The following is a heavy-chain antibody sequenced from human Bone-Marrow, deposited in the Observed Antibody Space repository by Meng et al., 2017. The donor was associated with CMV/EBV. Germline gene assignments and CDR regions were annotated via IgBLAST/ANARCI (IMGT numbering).Heavy chain of an antibody. D-gene: IGHD3-9*01. Sequence: SVKVSCKASGGTFSNYAISWVRQAPGQGLEWMGGILPIFALAKYAQNFQGRVTITADRSTSTAYMERSSLRSEDTAVYYCARDPATYEILTSSPPHGGFDYWGQGRLVTVSS. CDR1: GGTFSNYA. CDR3: ARDPATYEILTSSPPHGGFDY. J-gene: IGHJ4*02. V-gene: IGHV1-69*10. CDR2: ILPIFALA.